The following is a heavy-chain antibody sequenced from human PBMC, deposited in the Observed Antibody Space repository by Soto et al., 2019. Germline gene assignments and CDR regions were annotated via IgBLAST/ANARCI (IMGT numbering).Heavy chain of an antibody. CDR3: TRHSIDFWSGHYTEHQDYYYYYYMDV. CDR1: GFTFSGSA. V-gene: IGHV3-73*01. CDR2: IRSKANSYAT. J-gene: IGHJ6*03. Sequence: GGSLRLSCAASGFTFSGSAMHWVRQASGKGLEWIGRIRSKANSYATAYAASVKGRFTISRDDSKNTAYLQMNSLKTEDTAVYYCTRHSIDFWSGHYTEHQDYYYYYYMDVWGKGTTVTVSS. D-gene: IGHD3-3*01.